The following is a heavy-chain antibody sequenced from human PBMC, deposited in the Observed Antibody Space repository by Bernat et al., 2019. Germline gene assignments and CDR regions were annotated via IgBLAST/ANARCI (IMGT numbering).Heavy chain of an antibody. CDR1: GFTVSSNY. Sequence: EVQLVESGGGLIQPGGSLRLSCAASGFTVSSNYMSWVRQAPGKGLEWVSVIYSGGSTYYADSVKGRLTISRDNSKNTLYLQMNSLRAEDTAVYYCARAVQSLYYYYGMDVWGQGTTVTVSS. D-gene: IGHD6-6*01. V-gene: IGHV3-53*01. CDR3: ARAVQSLYYYYGMDV. CDR2: IYSGGST. J-gene: IGHJ6*02.